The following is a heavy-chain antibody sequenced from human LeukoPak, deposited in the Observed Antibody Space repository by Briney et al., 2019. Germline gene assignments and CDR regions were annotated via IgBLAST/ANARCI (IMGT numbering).Heavy chain of an antibody. J-gene: IGHJ6*03. CDR2: IYYSGST. V-gene: IGHV4-39*07. CDR3: ARFPPLPYYYYYMDV. CDR1: GGSISSSSYY. Sequence: SETLSLTCTVSGGSISSSSYYWGWIRQPPGKGLEWIGTIYYSGSTYYNPSLKSRVTISVDTSKNQFSLKLSSVTAADTAVYYCARFPPLPYYYYYMDVWGKGTTVTISS.